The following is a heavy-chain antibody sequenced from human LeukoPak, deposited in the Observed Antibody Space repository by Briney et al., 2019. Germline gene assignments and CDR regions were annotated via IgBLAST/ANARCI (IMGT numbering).Heavy chain of an antibody. CDR3: ARQEYCSGGSCYTWFDP. CDR1: GYSINNYW. J-gene: IGHJ5*02. D-gene: IGHD2-15*01. V-gene: IGHV5-51*01. CDR2: IYPADSDI. Sequence: GESLKISCKGSGYSINNYWIGWVRQIPGKGLEWMGIIYPADSDIRYSPSFQGQVTISADKSISTAYLQWSSLKASDTAIYYCARQEYCSGGSCYTWFDPWGQGTLVTVSS.